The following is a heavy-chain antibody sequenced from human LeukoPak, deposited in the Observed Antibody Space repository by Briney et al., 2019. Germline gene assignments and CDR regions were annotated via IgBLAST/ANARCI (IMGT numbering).Heavy chain of an antibody. Sequence: ASVKVSCKASGGTFSSYAISWVRQAPGQGLEWMGGIIPIFGTANYAQKFQGRVTITADESTSTAYMELSSLRSEDTAVYYCARREVNAAPDDYYYYGMDVWGRGTTVTVSS. J-gene: IGHJ6*04. D-gene: IGHD2-21*01. CDR2: IIPIFGTA. CDR1: GGTFSSYA. CDR3: ARREVNAAPDDYYYYGMDV. V-gene: IGHV1-69*01.